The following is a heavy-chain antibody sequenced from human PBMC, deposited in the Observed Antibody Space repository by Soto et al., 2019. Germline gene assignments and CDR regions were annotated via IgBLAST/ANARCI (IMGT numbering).Heavy chain of an antibody. J-gene: IGHJ4*02. Sequence: PGGSQRLSCAASGFTFSSYARSWVRQAPGKGLEWVSAISGSGGSTYYADSVKGRFTISRDNSKNTLYLQMNSLRAEDTAVYYCAKDVTSSSWYTWSPIDYWGQGTLVTVSS. V-gene: IGHV3-23*01. CDR3: AKDVTSSSWYTWSPIDY. D-gene: IGHD6-13*01. CDR2: ISGSGGST. CDR1: GFTFSSYA.